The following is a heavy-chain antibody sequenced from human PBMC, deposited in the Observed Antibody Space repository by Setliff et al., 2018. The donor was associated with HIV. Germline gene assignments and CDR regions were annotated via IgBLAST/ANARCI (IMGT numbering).Heavy chain of an antibody. CDR3: ARGYYNFWSGYYDSRFPNPIDAFDI. CDR2: IIPIFGTT. Sequence: ASVKVSCKASGGTFSTHAINWVRQAPGQGLEWMGGIIPIFGTTHYAQKFQGRVTITTDESTNTAYMELGSLRSDDTAVYYCARGYYNFWSGYYDSRFPNPIDAFDIWGQGTMVTVSS. J-gene: IGHJ3*02. D-gene: IGHD3-3*01. V-gene: IGHV1-69*05. CDR1: GGTFSTHA.